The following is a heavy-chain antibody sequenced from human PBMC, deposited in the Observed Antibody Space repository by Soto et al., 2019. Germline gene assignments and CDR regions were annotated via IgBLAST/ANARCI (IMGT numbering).Heavy chain of an antibody. CDR1: GYTFTGYD. Sequence: QVQLVQSGAEVKKPGASVKVSCKASGYTFTGYDMHWVRQAPGQGLEWMGWINPNSGGTNYAQKFQGRVTMTRDTSISTSYMELSRLRSDDTAVYCCARGVVVSAAWGGLDVCGQGTTVTVSS. V-gene: IGHV1-2*02. D-gene: IGHD2-2*01. J-gene: IGHJ6*02. CDR3: ARGVVVSAAWGGLDV. CDR2: INPNSGGT.